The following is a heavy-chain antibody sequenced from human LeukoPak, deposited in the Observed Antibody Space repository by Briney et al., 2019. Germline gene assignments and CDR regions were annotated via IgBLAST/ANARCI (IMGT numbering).Heavy chain of an antibody. Sequence: ASVTVSCTASGYTFTSYYMHWVRQAPGQGLEWMGIINPSGGSTSYAQKFQGRVTMTRDTSTSTVYMELSSLRSEDTAVYYCARYDSSGYYYFDYWGQGTLVTVSS. J-gene: IGHJ4*02. CDR3: ARYDSSGYYYFDY. CDR2: INPSGGST. V-gene: IGHV1-46*01. CDR1: GYTFTSYY. D-gene: IGHD3-22*01.